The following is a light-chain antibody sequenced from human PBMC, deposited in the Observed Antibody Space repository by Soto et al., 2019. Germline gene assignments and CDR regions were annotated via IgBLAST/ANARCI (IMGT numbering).Light chain of an antibody. Sequence: IHVTQSPSILSASVGDSVTITCRTSQGVLNSFAWYQQKSGKAPRLLIYSISSLKSGVPSRFSGSGSGTEFTLTISSLQPEDFATYYCLQHNTFPFNFGPGTRVD. V-gene: IGKV1-9*01. J-gene: IGKJ3*01. CDR2: SIS. CDR1: QGVLNS. CDR3: LQHNTFPFN.